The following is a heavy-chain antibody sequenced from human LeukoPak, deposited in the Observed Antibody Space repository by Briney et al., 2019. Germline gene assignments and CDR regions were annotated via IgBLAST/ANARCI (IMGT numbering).Heavy chain of an antibody. CDR2: IYTSGST. CDR3: ARGTWFGELLLDY. D-gene: IGHD3-10*01. J-gene: IGHJ4*02. CDR1: GGSISSGSYY. V-gene: IGHV4-61*02. Sequence: PSETLSLTCTVSGGSISSGSYYWSWIRQPAGKGLEWIGRIYTSGSTNYNPSLKSRVTISVDTSKNQFSLKLSSVTAADTAVYYCARGTWFGELLLDYWGQGTLVTVSS.